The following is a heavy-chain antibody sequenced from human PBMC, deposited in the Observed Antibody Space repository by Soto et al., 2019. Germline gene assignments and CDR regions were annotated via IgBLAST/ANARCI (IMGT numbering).Heavy chain of an antibody. V-gene: IGHV3-23*04. D-gene: IGHD3-3*01. J-gene: IGHJ4*02. CDR3: MRGRYTMSDFWSAFSSD. CDR2: IRNDGGSI. Sequence: EAQMVQSGGGLVLPAGALRLSCAASGFTFSSAPMSSVRQVPVKGLERLSAIRNDGGSIYYVDSVKGRFTFSRDTFKNSSSLRMKKLRSEDSAIYYCMRGRYTMSDFWSAFSSDWCQGALVIVSS. CDR1: GFTFSSAP.